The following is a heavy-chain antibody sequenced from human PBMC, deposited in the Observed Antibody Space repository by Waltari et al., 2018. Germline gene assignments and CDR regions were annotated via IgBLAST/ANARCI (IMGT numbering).Heavy chain of an antibody. D-gene: IGHD1-20*01. CDR1: GFTFSRYA. CDR2: ISGSGFNT. J-gene: IGHJ4*02. Sequence: EVQLLESGGGLVQPGGSLRVSCAASGFTFSRYAMSWVRQAPGKGLEWVSAISGSGFNTYYADSVKGRFTISRDTSKNTLYLQMNSLRAEDTAVYYCAKGRYENVYYFDYWGQGTLVTVSS. V-gene: IGHV3-23*01. CDR3: AKGRYENVYYFDY.